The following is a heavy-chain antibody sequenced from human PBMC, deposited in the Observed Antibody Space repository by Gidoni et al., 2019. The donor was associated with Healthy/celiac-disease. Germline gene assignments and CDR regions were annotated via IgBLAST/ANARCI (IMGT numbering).Heavy chain of an antibody. CDR1: GGSFSGYY. CDR3: ARGSRITYYYDSSGYYGRASGMDV. J-gene: IGHJ6*02. Sequence: QVQLQQWGAGLLKPSETLSITCAVYGGSFSGYYWSWIRQPPGKGLEWIGEINHSGSTNYNPSRKSRVTIAVDTSKNQFSLKLSSVTAADTAVYYCARGSRITYYYDSSGYYGRASGMDVWGQGTTVTVSS. V-gene: IGHV4-34*01. D-gene: IGHD3-22*01. CDR2: INHSGST.